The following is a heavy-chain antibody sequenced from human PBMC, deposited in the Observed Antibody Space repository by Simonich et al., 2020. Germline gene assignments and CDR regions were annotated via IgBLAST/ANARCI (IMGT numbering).Heavy chain of an antibody. CDR3: ARGPSLPD. J-gene: IGHJ4*02. Sequence: QVQLVQSGAEVKKPGASVKVSCKASGYTFTGYYMHWVRQAPGQGLEWMGWINPNSGGTNYSQKLQGRVTMTRDTSISTAYMELSRLRSDDTAVYYCARGPSLPDWGQGTLVTVSS. V-gene: IGHV1-2*02. CDR2: INPNSGGT. CDR1: GYTFTGYY.